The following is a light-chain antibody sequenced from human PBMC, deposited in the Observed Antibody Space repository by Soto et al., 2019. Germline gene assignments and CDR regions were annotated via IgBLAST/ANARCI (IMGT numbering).Light chain of an antibody. V-gene: IGKV1-5*01. CDR2: DAS. Sequence: DIHMTQSPSTLSASVLYTVTVTFLASQSVSGWLAWYQQKPGEAPKLLIYDASSLESGVPSTFSGSGSGTEFSLTISNLRPDDFATYYCQHYHSFSITFGQGTRLEIK. J-gene: IGKJ5*01. CDR1: QSVSGW. CDR3: QHYHSFSIT.